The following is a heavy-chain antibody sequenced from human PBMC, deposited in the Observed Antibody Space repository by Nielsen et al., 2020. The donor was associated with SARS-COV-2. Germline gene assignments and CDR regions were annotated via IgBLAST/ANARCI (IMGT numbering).Heavy chain of an antibody. Sequence: GESLKISCEASGFTFSSYAMSWVRQAPGKGLEWVSAISGSGGSTYYADSVKGRFTISRDNAKNSLYLQMNSLRAEDTAVYYCARWVTSLTLDYWGQGTLVTVSS. CDR3: ARWVTSLTLDY. V-gene: IGHV3-23*01. D-gene: IGHD2-21*02. CDR1: GFTFSSYA. J-gene: IGHJ4*02. CDR2: ISGSGGST.